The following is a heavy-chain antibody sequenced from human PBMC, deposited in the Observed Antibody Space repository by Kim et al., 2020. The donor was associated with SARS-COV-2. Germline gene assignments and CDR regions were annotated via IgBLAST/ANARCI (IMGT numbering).Heavy chain of an antibody. J-gene: IGHJ3*02. CDR2: IYYSGST. CDR3: ARLRDFYYYGSGSGDAFDI. V-gene: IGHV4-59*01. D-gene: IGHD3-10*01. Sequence: SETLSLTCTVSGGSISSYYWSWIRQPPGKGLEWIGYIYYSGSTNYNPSLKSRVTISVDTSKNQFSLKPSSVTAADTAVYYCARLRDFYYYGSGSGDAFDIWGQGTMVTVSS. CDR1: GGSISSYY.